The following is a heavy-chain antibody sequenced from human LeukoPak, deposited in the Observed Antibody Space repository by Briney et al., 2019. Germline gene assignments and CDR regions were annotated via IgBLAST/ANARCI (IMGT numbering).Heavy chain of an antibody. CDR3: ARHYYDSSGYYYEYFQH. V-gene: IGHV3-33*01. J-gene: IGHJ1*01. CDR1: GFTFINYG. Sequence: PGGSLRLSCAASGFTFINYGMHWVRQAPGKGLEWVAVIWYDGSNQYYADSVKGRFTISRDDSKNTLYLQMNSLRAEDTAVYYCARHYYDSSGYYYEYFQHWGQGTLVTVAS. CDR2: IWYDGSNQ. D-gene: IGHD3-22*01.